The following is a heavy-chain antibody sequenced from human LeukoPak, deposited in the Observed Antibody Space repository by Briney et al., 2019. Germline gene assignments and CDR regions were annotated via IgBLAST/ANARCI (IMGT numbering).Heavy chain of an antibody. J-gene: IGHJ4*02. Sequence: PGGSLRLSCAASGFTFDDYAMHWVRHAPGKGLEWVSTISWNSVTKGYADSVKGRFTISRDNAKNSLYLQMNSLRAEDMALYYCAKSQWGSYGVQGFDYWGQGTLVTVSS. CDR3: AKSQWGSYGVQGFDY. CDR1: GFTFDDYA. CDR2: ISWNSVTK. D-gene: IGHD1-26*01. V-gene: IGHV3-9*03.